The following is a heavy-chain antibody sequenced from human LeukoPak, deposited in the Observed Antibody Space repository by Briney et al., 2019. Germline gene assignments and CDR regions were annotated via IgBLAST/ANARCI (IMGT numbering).Heavy chain of an antibody. V-gene: IGHV3-53*01. Sequence: GGSLRLSCAASGFTVSSNYMIWVRQAPGKGLEWVSLIHGGGTTYYSDSVKGRFPISSDSSKNTVYLETNSLRAEDTAVYYCARVPQLAFDYWGQGTLVTVSS. CDR1: GFTVSSNY. J-gene: IGHJ4*02. CDR3: ARVPQLAFDY. CDR2: IHGGGTT. D-gene: IGHD2-2*01.